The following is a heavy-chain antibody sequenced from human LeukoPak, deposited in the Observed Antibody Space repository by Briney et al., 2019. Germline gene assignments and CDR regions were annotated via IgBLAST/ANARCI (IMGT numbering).Heavy chain of an antibody. Sequence: PSETLSLTCTVSGGSISSYYWSWIRQPAGKGLEWIGRIYTSGSTNYNPSLKSRVTMSVDTSKNKFSLKLSSVTAADTAVYYCARDTKAHYYDSSGYRTWYFDYWGQGTLVTVSS. D-gene: IGHD3-22*01. V-gene: IGHV4-4*07. CDR3: ARDTKAHYYDSSGYRTWYFDY. CDR1: GGSISSYY. J-gene: IGHJ4*02. CDR2: IYTSGST.